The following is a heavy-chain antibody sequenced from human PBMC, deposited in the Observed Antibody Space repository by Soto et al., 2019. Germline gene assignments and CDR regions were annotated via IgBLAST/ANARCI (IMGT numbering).Heavy chain of an antibody. CDR1: GFTFSSYA. Sequence: LSLTCAASGFTFSSYAMHWVRQAPGKGLEWVAVISYDGSNKYYADSVKGRFTISRDNSKNTLYLQMNSLRAEDTAVYYCARDRFVDSSPSDYWGQGTLVTVSS. V-gene: IGHV3-30-3*01. CDR3: ARDRFVDSSPSDY. CDR2: ISYDGSNK. D-gene: IGHD3-22*01. J-gene: IGHJ4*02.